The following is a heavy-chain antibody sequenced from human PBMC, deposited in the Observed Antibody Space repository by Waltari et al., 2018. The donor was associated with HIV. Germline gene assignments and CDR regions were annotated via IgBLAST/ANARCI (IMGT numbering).Heavy chain of an antibody. CDR2: IYWDDDK. CDR1: GFSLSTSGVG. J-gene: IGHJ4*02. Sequence: QITLKESGPTLVKPTQTLTLTCTFSGFSLSTSGVGVGWIRQPPGKALEWLALIYWDDDKRYSPSLKSRLTITKDTSKNQVVLTMTNMDPVDTATYYCAHYNYYGSGSYPTTDYWGQGTLVTVSS. V-gene: IGHV2-5*02. D-gene: IGHD3-10*01. CDR3: AHYNYYGSGSYPTTDY.